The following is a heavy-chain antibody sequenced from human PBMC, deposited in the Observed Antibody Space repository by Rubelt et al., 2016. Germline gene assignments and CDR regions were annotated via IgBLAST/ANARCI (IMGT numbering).Heavy chain of an antibody. J-gene: IGHJ3*02. D-gene: IGHD4-17*01. CDR1: GYSISSGYY. CDR3: ARDLYGDSKGNAFDI. Sequence: QVQLQESGPGLVKPSETLSLTCTVSGYSISSGYYWRWIRQPPGKGLEWIGEINHSGSTNYNPSLKSRVTISVDTSKNQFSLKLSSVTAEDTAVYYCARDLYGDSKGNAFDIWGQGTMVTVSS. V-gene: IGHV4-38-2*02. CDR2: INHSGST.